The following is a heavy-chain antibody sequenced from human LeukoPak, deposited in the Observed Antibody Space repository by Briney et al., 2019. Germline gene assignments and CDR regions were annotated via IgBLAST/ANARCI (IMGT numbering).Heavy chain of an antibody. D-gene: IGHD3-10*01. J-gene: IGHJ6*02. CDR3: ARDPNSSYYYGSGSPYGMDV. V-gene: IGHV4-59*01. Sequence: SETLSLTCTVSGGSISSYYWSWIRQPPGKGLDWIGYIYYSGSTNYNPSLKSRVTISVDTSKNQFSLKLSSVTAADTAVYYCARDPNSSYYYGSGSPYGMDVWGQGTTVTVSS. CDR1: GGSISSYY. CDR2: IYYSGST.